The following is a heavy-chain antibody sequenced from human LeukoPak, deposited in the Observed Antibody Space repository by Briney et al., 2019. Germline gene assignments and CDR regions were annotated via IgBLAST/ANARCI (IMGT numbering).Heavy chain of an antibody. D-gene: IGHD3-22*01. Sequence: ASVKVSCKASGYTFTSYYMHWVRQAPGQGLEWMGIINPSGGSTSCAQKFQGSVTMTRDTSTSTVYMELSSLRSEDTAVYYCARAPGYYDSSGVFDYWGQGTLVTVSS. CDR3: ARAPGYYDSSGVFDY. V-gene: IGHV1-46*01. CDR2: INPSGGST. J-gene: IGHJ4*02. CDR1: GYTFTSYY.